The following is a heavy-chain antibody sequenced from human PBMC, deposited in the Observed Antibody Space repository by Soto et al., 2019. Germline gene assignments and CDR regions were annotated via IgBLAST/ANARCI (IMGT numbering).Heavy chain of an antibody. J-gene: IGHJ4*02. CDR3: ASNDYGDYEDY. Sequence: GGSLRLSCAASGFTVSSNYMSWVRQAPGKGLEWVPVIYSGGSTYYADSVKGRFTISRDNSKNTLYLQMNSLRAEDTAVYYCASNDYGDYEDYWGQGTLVTVSS. V-gene: IGHV3-53*01. CDR1: GFTVSSNY. D-gene: IGHD4-17*01. CDR2: IYSGGST.